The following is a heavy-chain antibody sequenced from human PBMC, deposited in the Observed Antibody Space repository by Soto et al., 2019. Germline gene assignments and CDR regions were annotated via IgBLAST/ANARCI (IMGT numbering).Heavy chain of an antibody. D-gene: IGHD6-25*01. Sequence: EVQLLESGGGLVQPGGSLRLSCAASGFTFSSCAMSWVSRAPGKGLEWGSVISGSGGSTFYADSVKGRFTISRDNFKNPLYLQMNSLRAEDTAVYYCAKGTVGSALQPYYCDYCGQGTLVTVSS. V-gene: IGHV3-23*01. CDR3: AKGTVGSALQPYYCDY. J-gene: IGHJ4*02. CDR2: ISGSGGST. CDR1: GFTFSSCA.